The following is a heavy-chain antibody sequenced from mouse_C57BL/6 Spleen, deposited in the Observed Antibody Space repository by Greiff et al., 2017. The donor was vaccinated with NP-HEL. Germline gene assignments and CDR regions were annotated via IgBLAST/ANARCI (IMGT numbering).Heavy chain of an antibody. Sequence: EVQLQESGPGLVKPSQSLSLTCSVTGYSITSGYYWNWIRQFPGNKLEWMGYISYDGSNNYNPSLKNRISITRDTSKNQFFLKLNSVTTEDTATYYCAREGAQATNYYAMDYWGQGTSVTVSS. CDR1: GYSITSGYY. CDR3: AREGAQATNYYAMDY. V-gene: IGHV3-6*01. CDR2: ISYDGSN. J-gene: IGHJ4*01. D-gene: IGHD3-2*02.